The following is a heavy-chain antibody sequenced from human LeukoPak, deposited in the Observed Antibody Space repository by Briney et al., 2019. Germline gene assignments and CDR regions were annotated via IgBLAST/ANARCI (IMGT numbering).Heavy chain of an antibody. CDR1: GYGFTDYY. CDR2: VDPDDGEA. D-gene: IGHD3-10*01. J-gene: IGHJ4*02. Sequence: ASVKISCKASGYGFTDYYIDWVQQAPGKGLEWLGRVDPDDGEAVYADKLKDRLSMTADKSTTTAYMELTSLTSADTAVYFCVTDPQVAPGDIITFREYWGQGALVTVSS. CDR3: VTDPQVAPGDIITFREY. V-gene: IGHV1-69-2*01.